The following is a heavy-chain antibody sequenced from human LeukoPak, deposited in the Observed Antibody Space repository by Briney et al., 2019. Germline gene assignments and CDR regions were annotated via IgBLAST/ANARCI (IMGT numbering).Heavy chain of an antibody. CDR3: ARGGRNLDS. CDR2: IKVDGSEK. J-gene: IGHJ4*02. V-gene: IGHV3-7*01. D-gene: IGHD1-14*01. Sequence: GGSLSPSCAASGFTFSGDWMSWVRQAPGKGLEWVANIKVDGSEKNYVDSVKGRLTISRDNAKNSLYLQMNSLRAEDTAVYYCARGGRNLDSWGQGTLVTVSS. CDR1: GFTFSGDW.